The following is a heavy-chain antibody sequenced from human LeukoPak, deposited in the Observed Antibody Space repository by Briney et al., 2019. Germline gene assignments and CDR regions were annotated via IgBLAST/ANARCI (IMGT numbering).Heavy chain of an antibody. D-gene: IGHD6-19*01. CDR1: GLTFSSYE. J-gene: IGHJ4*02. V-gene: IGHV3-48*03. CDR2: ISSSGSTA. Sequence: GGSLRLSCAASGLTFSSYEMNWVRQAPGKGLEWVSYISSSGSTAYYADSVKGRFTISRDNAKNSLYLQMNSLRAEDTAVYYCARSQWLVRGYYFDYWGQGTVVTVSS. CDR3: ARSQWLVRGYYFDY.